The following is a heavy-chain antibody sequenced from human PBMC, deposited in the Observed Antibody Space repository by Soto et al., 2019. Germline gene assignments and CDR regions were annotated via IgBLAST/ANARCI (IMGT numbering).Heavy chain of an antibody. CDR1: GFTFSSYS. Sequence: GGSLRLSCAASGFTFSSYSMNWVRQAPGKGLEWVSYISSSSSTIYYADSVKGRFTISRDNAKNSLYLQMNSLRAEDTAVYYCARETTAPNNLYYYYYYYMDVWGKGTTVTVSS. V-gene: IGHV3-48*01. CDR3: ARETTAPNNLYYYYYYYMDV. J-gene: IGHJ6*03. D-gene: IGHD4-4*01. CDR2: ISSSSSTI.